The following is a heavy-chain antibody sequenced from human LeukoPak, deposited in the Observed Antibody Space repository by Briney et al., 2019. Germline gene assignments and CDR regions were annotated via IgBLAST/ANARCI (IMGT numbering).Heavy chain of an antibody. J-gene: IGHJ6*02. CDR2: IIPIFGTA. CDR3: ARAHCSSTSCYGFSGYYYYGMDV. D-gene: IGHD2-2*01. CDR1: GGTFSSYA. Sequence: SVTVSCTASGGTFSSYAISWVRQAPGQGLEWMGGIIPIFGTANYAQKFQGRVTITADESTSTAYMELSSLRSEDTAVYYCARAHCSSTSCYGFSGYYYYGMDVWGQGTTVTVSS. V-gene: IGHV1-69*13.